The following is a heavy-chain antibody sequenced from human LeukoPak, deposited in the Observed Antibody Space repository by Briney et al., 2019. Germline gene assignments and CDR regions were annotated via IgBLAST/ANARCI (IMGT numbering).Heavy chain of an antibody. D-gene: IGHD3-3*01. CDR1: GGSIRSYY. V-gene: IGHV4-59*12. CDR3: ARGPRISIFGVVSQYYFDY. J-gene: IGHJ4*02. CDR2: IYYSGST. Sequence: PSETLSLTCTVSGGSIRSYYWSWLRQPPGKGLEGIGYIYYSGSTNYNPSLKSRVTLSVDTSRNQFSLKLSSVTAADTAAYYCARGPRISIFGVVSQYYFDYWGQGTLVTVSS.